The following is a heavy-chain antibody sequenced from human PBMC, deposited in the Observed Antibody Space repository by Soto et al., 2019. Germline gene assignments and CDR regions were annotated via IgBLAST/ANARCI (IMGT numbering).Heavy chain of an antibody. CDR1: GGSFSGYY. V-gene: IGHV4-34*01. CDR2: INHSGST. D-gene: IGHD6-19*01. Sequence: PXGTLSLTCAVYGGSFSGYYWSGIRQPPGKGLEWIGEINHSGSTNYNPSLKSRVTISVDTSKNQFSLKLSSVTAADTAVYYCARVRHGGWLAYYYYYGMDVWGQGTTVTVSS. CDR3: ARVRHGGWLAYYYYYGMDV. J-gene: IGHJ6*02.